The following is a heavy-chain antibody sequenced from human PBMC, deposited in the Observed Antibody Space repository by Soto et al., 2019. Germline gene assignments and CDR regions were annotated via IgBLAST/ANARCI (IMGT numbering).Heavy chain of an antibody. D-gene: IGHD3-10*01. Sequence: GGSLRLSCAASGFTFSSYGMHWVRQAPGKGLEWVAVISYDGSNKYYADSVKGRFTISRDNSKNTLYLQMNSLRAEDTAVYYCAKWARSGSQAGYYYYYGMDVWGQGTTVTVSS. CDR3: AKWARSGSQAGYYYYYGMDV. V-gene: IGHV3-30*18. CDR2: ISYDGSNK. CDR1: GFTFSSYG. J-gene: IGHJ6*02.